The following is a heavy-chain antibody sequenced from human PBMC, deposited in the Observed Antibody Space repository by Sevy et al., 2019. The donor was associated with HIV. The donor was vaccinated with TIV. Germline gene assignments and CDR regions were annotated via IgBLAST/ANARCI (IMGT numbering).Heavy chain of an antibody. Sequence: ASVKVYCKASGYTFTSYGISWVRQAPGQGLEWMGWISAYNGNTNYAQKLQGRVTMTTDTSTSTAYMELRSLRSDDTAVYYCARAVSFPLKDYGDANYYYGMDVWGQGTTVTVSS. CDR2: ISAYNGNT. D-gene: IGHD4-17*01. J-gene: IGHJ6*02. CDR1: GYTFTSYG. CDR3: ARAVSFPLKDYGDANYYYGMDV. V-gene: IGHV1-18*01.